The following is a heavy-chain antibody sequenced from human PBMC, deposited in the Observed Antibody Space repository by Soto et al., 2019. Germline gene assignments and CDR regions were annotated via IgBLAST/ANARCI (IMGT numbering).Heavy chain of an antibody. Sequence: QLVETGGVLIQPGTSLTLSCAASGFSVSRDYMTWVRQAPGKGLEWVSFVYSGGATFYADSVKGRFILSRDDSQNTMYLQMSNLRAEDTAVYYCARVRGRLWGRGTLVTVAS. CDR1: GFSVSRDY. CDR3: ARVRGRL. D-gene: IGHD3-10*01. V-gene: IGHV3-53*02. J-gene: IGHJ4*02. CDR2: VYSGGAT.